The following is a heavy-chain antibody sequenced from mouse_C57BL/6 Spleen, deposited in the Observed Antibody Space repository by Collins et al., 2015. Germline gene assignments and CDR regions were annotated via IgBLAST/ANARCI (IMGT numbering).Heavy chain of an antibody. CDR1: GYAFSSSW. CDR3: ARDLIIYYGYDVGDY. V-gene: IGHV1-82*01. Sequence: QVQLQQSGPELVKPGASVKISCKASGYAFSSSWMNWVKQRPGKGLEWIGRIYPGDGDTNYNGKFKGKATLTADKSSSTAYMQLSSLTSEDSAVYFCARDLIIYYGYDVGDYWGQGTTLTVSS. CDR2: IYPGDGDT. J-gene: IGHJ2*01. D-gene: IGHD2-2*01.